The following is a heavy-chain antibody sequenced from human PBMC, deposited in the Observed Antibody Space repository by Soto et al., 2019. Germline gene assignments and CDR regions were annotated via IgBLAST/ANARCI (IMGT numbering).Heavy chain of an antibody. Sequence: GGSLRLSCAASGFTFSSYAMSWVRQAPGKGLEWVSAISGSGGSTYYADSVKGRVTISRDNSNNTLYLQMNGLRAEDTAVYYCAKADILTGYYFDYWGQGTLVTVS. CDR2: ISGSGGST. CDR3: AKADILTGYYFDY. D-gene: IGHD3-9*01. CDR1: GFTFSSYA. V-gene: IGHV3-23*01. J-gene: IGHJ4*02.